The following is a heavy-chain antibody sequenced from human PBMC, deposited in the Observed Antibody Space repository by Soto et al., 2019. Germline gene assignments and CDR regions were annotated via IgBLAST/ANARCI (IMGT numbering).Heavy chain of an antibody. V-gene: IGHV3-23*01. Sequence: EVQLLESGGGLVQPGGSLRLSCAASGFTFSNYAMTWVRQPPGKGLEWVSVITGSGGGTYFVDSGKGRFTISRDNSKNALLLQRNRLRAEDPAVYYCARRPLTATGFDYWGQGTLVTVSS. CDR3: ARRPLTATGFDY. CDR1: GFTFSNYA. CDR2: ITGSGGGT. D-gene: IGHD1-1*01. J-gene: IGHJ4*02.